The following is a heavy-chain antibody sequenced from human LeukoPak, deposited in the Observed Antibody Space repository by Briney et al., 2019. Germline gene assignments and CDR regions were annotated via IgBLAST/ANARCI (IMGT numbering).Heavy chain of an antibody. J-gene: IGHJ3*02. Sequence: GGSLRLSCAASGFTFSSYWMSWVRQAPGKGLEWVANIKHDASEKYFMESLKGRFTISRDNAKNSLYLQMNSLRAEDTAVYYCARDKGYYDSSGYYELDAFDIWGQGTMVTVSS. D-gene: IGHD3-22*01. V-gene: IGHV3-7*01. CDR1: GFTFSSYW. CDR3: ARDKGYYDSSGYYELDAFDI. CDR2: IKHDASEK.